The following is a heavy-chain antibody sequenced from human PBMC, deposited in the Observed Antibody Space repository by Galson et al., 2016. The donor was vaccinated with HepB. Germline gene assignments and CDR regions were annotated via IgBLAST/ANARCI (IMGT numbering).Heavy chain of an antibody. D-gene: IGHD6-19*01. CDR1: GFTFRNYA. V-gene: IGHV3-23*01. J-gene: IGHJ4*02. CDR3: TTWLSHHFDY. CDR2: IDGPTPNT. Sequence: SLRLSCAASGFTFRNYALSWVRRAPGKGLEWVSHIDGPTPNTHYADSVRGRFSIYRDNSRDNLYLQMESLTAEDSAIYYCTTWLSHHFDYWGQGTRVTVSS.